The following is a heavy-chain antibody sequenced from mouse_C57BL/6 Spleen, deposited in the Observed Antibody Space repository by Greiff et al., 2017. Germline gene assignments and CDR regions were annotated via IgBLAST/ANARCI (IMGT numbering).Heavy chain of an antibody. CDR3: ARRDYGYLLYY. CDR1: GYTFTTYP. Sequence: QVQLQQSGAELVKPGASVKLSCKASGYTFTTYPIEWMKQNHGKSLEWIGNFHPYNDNTKYNEKFKGKSTLTVEKSSSTVYLELIRLTSADSAFCYCARRDYGYLLYYWGQGTTLTVSS. J-gene: IGHJ2*01. D-gene: IGHD2-2*01. V-gene: IGHV1-47*01. CDR2: FHPYNDNT.